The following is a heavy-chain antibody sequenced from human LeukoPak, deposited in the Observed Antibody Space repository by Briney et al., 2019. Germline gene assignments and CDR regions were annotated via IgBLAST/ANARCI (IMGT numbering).Heavy chain of an antibody. Sequence: SVKVSCKASGGTFSSYAISWVRQAPGQGLEWMGGIIPTFGTANYAQKFQGRVTITADKSTSTAYMELSSLRSEDTAVYYCARGGGYSGYEKLGYWGQGTLVTVSS. CDR2: IIPTFGTA. D-gene: IGHD5-12*01. CDR1: GGTFSSYA. CDR3: ARGGGYSGYEKLGY. J-gene: IGHJ4*02. V-gene: IGHV1-69*06.